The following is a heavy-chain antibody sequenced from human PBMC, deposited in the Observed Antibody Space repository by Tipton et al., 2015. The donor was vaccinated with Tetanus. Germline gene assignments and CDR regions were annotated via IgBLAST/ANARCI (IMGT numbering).Heavy chain of an antibody. CDR3: ARGMAEASNCGGDCYSDY. V-gene: IGHV3-74*01. CDR2: VRSDGSNT. D-gene: IGHD2-21*02. CDR1: GFTSRTYW. J-gene: IGHJ4*02. Sequence: SLRLSCAASGFTSRTYWMNWIRQAPGKGLAWVSRVRSDGSNTIYADSVKGRFTISRDTAKNSLYLQMISLRAEDTAVYSCARGMAEASNCGGDCYSDYWGQGTLVTVSS.